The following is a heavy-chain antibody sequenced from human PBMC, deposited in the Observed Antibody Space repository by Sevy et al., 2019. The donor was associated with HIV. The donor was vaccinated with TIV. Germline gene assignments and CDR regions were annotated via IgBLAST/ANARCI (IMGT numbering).Heavy chain of an antibody. CDR2: ISYDGSEK. J-gene: IGHJ4*02. CDR3: AKEGMPSGPRLLWFAELLFHFDS. CDR1: GFSISSYT. Sequence: GGSLRLSCAASGFSISSYTMHWVRQAPGKGLEWVALISYDGSEKYYADSVKGRFTFPRDNPKNTGYLEMNSLRAEDTAVYYCAKEGMPSGPRLLWFAELLFHFDSWGQGTQVTVSS. D-gene: IGHD3-10*01. V-gene: IGHV3-30*18.